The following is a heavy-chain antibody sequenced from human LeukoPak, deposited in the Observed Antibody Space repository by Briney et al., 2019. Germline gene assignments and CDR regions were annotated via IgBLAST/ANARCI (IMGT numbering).Heavy chain of an antibody. J-gene: IGHJ6*02. V-gene: IGHV4-34*01. CDR1: GGSFSGYY. D-gene: IGHD2-2*02. Sequence: PSETLSLTCAVYGGSFSGYYWSWIRQPARKRLEWIGEINHSGSTNYNPSLKSRVTISVDTSKNQFSLKLSSVTAADTAVYYCARGGYCSSTSCYRSYYYGMDVWGQGTTVTVSS. CDR3: ARGGYCSSTSCYRSYYYGMDV. CDR2: INHSGST.